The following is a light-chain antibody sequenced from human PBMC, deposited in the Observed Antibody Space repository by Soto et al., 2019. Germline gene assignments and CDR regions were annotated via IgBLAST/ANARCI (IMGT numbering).Light chain of an antibody. CDR2: DVS. Sequence: EIVLTQSPGTLSLSPGERATLSCRSSQSVSSSYLAWYQHKPGQAPRLLIYDVSSRATGIPDRFSGSGSGTDFTLTISRLEPEDFAVYYCQQYGSSPTFDQGTKVEIK. CDR3: QQYGSSPT. J-gene: IGKJ1*01. V-gene: IGKV3-20*01. CDR1: QSVSSSY.